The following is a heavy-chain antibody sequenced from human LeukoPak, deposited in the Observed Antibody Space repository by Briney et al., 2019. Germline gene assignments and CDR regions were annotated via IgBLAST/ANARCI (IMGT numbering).Heavy chain of an antibody. Sequence: GGSLRLSCAASGFTVSSKYMSWVRQAPGKGLEWVSVIYSGGSTYYADSVKGRFTISRDTSKNTLSLQMSSLRAEDTAVYYCAKGGARGTYYFDYWGQGTLVTVSS. V-gene: IGHV3-66*02. D-gene: IGHD1-26*01. CDR3: AKGGARGTYYFDY. J-gene: IGHJ4*02. CDR1: GFTVSSKY. CDR2: IYSGGST.